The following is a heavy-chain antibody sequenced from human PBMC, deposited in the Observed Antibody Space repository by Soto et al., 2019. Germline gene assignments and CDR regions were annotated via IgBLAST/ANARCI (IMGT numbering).Heavy chain of an antibody. CDR2: ISYDGSNK. CDR3: AREDSSGYYYVAY. Sequence: SLRLSCAASGFTFSSYAMHWVRQAPGKGLEWVAVISYDGSNKYYADSVKGRFTISRDNSKNTLYLQMNSLRAEDTAVYYCAREDSSGYYYVAYWGQGTLVTVSS. CDR1: GFTFSSYA. J-gene: IGHJ4*02. D-gene: IGHD3-22*01. V-gene: IGHV3-30-3*01.